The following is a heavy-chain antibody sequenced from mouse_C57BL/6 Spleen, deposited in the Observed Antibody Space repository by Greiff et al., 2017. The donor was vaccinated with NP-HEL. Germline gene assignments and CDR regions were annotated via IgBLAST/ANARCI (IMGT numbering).Heavy chain of an antibody. D-gene: IGHD1-1*01. J-gene: IGHJ2*01. V-gene: IGHV1-81*01. CDR1: GYTFTSYG. Sequence: VQVVESGAELARPGASVKLSCKASGYTFTSYGISWVKQRTGQGLEWIGEIYPRSGNTYYNEKFKGKATLTADKSSSTAYMELRSLTSEDSAVYFCARRGTTVVATDFDYWGQGTTLTVSS. CDR2: IYPRSGNT. CDR3: ARRGTTVVATDFDY.